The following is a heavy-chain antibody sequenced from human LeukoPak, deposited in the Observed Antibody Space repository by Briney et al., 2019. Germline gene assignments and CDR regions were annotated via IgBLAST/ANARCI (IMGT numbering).Heavy chain of an antibody. CDR1: GYTFTSYY. J-gene: IGHJ4*02. CDR3: ARDGGLGVAAAGMFDY. Sequence: ASVKVSCKASGYTFTSYYMHWVRQAPGQGLEWMGIINPSGGSTSYAQKLQGRVTMTRDTSTSTVYMELSSLRSEDTAVYYCARDGGLGVAAAGMFDYWGQGTLVTVSP. D-gene: IGHD6-13*01. V-gene: IGHV1-46*01. CDR2: INPSGGST.